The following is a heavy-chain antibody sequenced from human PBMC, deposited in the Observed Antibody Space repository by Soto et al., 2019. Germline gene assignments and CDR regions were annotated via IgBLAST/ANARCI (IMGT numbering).Heavy chain of an antibody. CDR2: IYHSGST. J-gene: IGHJ5*02. CDR1: GGSISSSNW. D-gene: IGHD6-13*01. CDR3: ARDLIAAGWNWFDP. Sequence: SETLSLTFAVSGGSISSSNWWSWVRQPPGKGLEWIGEIYHSGSTNYNPSLKSRVTISVDKSKNQFSLKLSSVTAADTAVYYCARDLIAAGWNWFDPWGQGTLVTVSS. V-gene: IGHV4-4*02.